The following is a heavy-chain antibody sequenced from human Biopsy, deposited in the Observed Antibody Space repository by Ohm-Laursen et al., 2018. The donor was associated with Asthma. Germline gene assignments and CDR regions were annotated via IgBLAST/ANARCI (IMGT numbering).Heavy chain of an antibody. V-gene: IGHV3-53*01. CDR3: ARGDSSNWSHYYFDY. D-gene: IGHD3-22*01. J-gene: IGHJ4*02. CDR2: IYSGGTP. CDR1: GFAVSRDP. Sequence: SLRLSCTASGFAVSRDPMVWVRQAPGKGLEWVSVIYSGGTPHTADSVRGRFTISRDYSKNTLYLQMHSLRAEDTAVYYCARGDSSNWSHYYFDYWGQGTLVTVSS.